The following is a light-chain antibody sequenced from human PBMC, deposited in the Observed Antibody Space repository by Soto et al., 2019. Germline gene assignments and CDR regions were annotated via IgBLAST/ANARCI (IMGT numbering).Light chain of an antibody. CDR3: QQYYNSPLT. CDR2: WAS. Sequence: DIVMTQSPDSLAVSVGERATSNCKSSQSVLHSSNNKNYLAWYQQRPGQPPNLLIYWASTRESGVPDRFSGSGSGTDFTLTISSLQAEDVAVYYCQQYYNSPLTFGGGTKVDNK. J-gene: IGKJ4*01. V-gene: IGKV4-1*01. CDR1: QSVLHSSNNKNY.